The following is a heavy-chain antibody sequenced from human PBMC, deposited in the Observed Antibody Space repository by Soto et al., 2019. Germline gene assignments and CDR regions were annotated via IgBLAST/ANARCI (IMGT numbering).Heavy chain of an antibody. Sequence: SETLSLTCTVSGGSISRGDYSWSWIRQPPGKGLEWIGYIYSSGSTYYNPSLKSRVTISVDTSKNQFYLKLSSVTAADTAVYYFASSYYGSGRPDGYWGQGTLVTVSS. J-gene: IGHJ4*02. CDR3: ASSYYGSGRPDGY. CDR2: IYSSGST. CDR1: GGSISRGDYS. D-gene: IGHD3-10*01. V-gene: IGHV4-30-4*01.